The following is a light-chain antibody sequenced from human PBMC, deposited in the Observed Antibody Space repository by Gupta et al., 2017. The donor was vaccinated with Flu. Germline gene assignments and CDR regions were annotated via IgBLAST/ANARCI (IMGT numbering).Light chain of an antibody. J-gene: IGKJ1*01. CDR1: QRVGTA. CDR3: HQSSSLPQA. Sequence: KVNGTITCIASQRVGTALHWYQQKPDPSPKLLIKSASPSSSGVPSRFSGSGSETDFTLTIDGLEVEDAATYYCHQSSSLPQAFGQGTKVEIK. CDR2: SAS. V-gene: IGKV6-21*02.